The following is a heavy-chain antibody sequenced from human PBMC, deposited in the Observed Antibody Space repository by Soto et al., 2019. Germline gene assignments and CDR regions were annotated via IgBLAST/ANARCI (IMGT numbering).Heavy chain of an antibody. Sequence: QVQLVQSGDEVKKPGASVKVSCKASGYIFVNYGIAWVRQAPGQGLEWMGWISPYTGNTHSATKIQGRLTMTTDTSTSNGLLGLGKLTSDEQGVYFWGMVDNFVTPSPQDVWGQGTTVTVSS. V-gene: IGHV1-18*01. J-gene: IGHJ6*02. CDR3: GMVDNFVTPSPQDV. D-gene: IGHD3-16*02. CDR1: GYIFVNYG. CDR2: ISPYTGNT.